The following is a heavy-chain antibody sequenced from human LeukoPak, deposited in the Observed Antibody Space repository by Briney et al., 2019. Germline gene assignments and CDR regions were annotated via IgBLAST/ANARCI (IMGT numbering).Heavy chain of an antibody. J-gene: IGHJ5*02. D-gene: IGHD1-1*01. CDR1: GFTFSQYW. CDR3: ARGTNSWNDEGWFDP. Sequence: GGSLRLSCAAPGFTFSQYWMHWVRQVPGKGPVCVSGINSDGRSTYYAGFVKGRFTISRDNAKNALYLQMNSLGAEDTAIYYCARGTNSWNDEGWFDPWGQGTLVTVSS. V-gene: IGHV3-74*01. CDR2: INSDGRST.